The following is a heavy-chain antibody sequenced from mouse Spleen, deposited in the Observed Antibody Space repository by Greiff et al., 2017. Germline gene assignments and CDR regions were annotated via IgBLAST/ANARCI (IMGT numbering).Heavy chain of an antibody. CDR3: ARFGGSRGYWYFDV. V-gene: IGHV14-1*02. D-gene: IGHD1-1*01. J-gene: IGHJ1*01. CDR1: GFNIKDYY. CDR2: IDPENGNT. Sequence: VQLQQSGAELVRPGALVKLSCKASGFNIKDYYMHWVKQRPEQGLEWIGWIDPENGNTIYDPKFQGKASITADTSSNTAYLQLSSLTSEDTAVYYCARFGGSRGYWYFDVWGAGTTVTVSS.